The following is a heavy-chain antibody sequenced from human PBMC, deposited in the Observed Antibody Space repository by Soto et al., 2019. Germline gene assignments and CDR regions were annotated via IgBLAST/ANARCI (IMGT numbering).Heavy chain of an antibody. D-gene: IGHD4-17*01. Sequence: QVQLVESGGGVVQPGRSLRLSCAASGFTFSSYGMHWVRQAPGKGLEWVAVIWYDGSNKYYADSVKGRFTISRDNSKNTLYLQMNSLRAEDTAVYYCAREPDYGGNWVRAFDIWGQGTMVTVSS. J-gene: IGHJ3*02. CDR2: IWYDGSNK. V-gene: IGHV3-33*01. CDR1: GFTFSSYG. CDR3: AREPDYGGNWVRAFDI.